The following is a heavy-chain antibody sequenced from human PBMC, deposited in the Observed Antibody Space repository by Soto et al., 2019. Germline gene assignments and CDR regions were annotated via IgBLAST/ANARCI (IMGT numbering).Heavy chain of an antibody. Sequence: ASVKVSCKASGYTFSSYYMHWVRQAPGQGLEWMAVINPSGDTTTYAQKFQGRVTMTRDTSTSTLFMELSSLRSEDTAVYFCARDWEFGSWGQGTLVTVSS. CDR3: ARDWEFGS. J-gene: IGHJ4*02. V-gene: IGHV1-46*01. CDR2: INPSGDTT. CDR1: GYTFSSYY. D-gene: IGHD1-26*01.